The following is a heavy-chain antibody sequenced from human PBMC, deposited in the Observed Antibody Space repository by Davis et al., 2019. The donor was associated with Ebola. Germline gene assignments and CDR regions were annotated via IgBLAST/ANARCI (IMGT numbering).Heavy chain of an antibody. CDR3: AKGAWELLPPAAFDI. CDR1: GFTFSSYE. CDR2: ISSTGSTI. Sequence: PGGSLRLSCAASGFTFSSYEMNWVRQAPGKELEWVSYISSTGSTIYYADSVKGRFTISRDNSKNTLYLQMNSLRAEDTAVYYCAKGAWELLPPAAFDIWGQGTMVTVSS. D-gene: IGHD1-26*01. J-gene: IGHJ3*02. V-gene: IGHV3-48*03.